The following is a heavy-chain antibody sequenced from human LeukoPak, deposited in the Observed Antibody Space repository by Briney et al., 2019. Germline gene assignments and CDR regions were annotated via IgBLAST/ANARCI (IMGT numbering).Heavy chain of an antibody. Sequence: GGSLRLSCAASGFTFSSYSMNWVRQTPGKGLEWVSYISISSSTIYYADSVKGRFTISRDNAKNSLYLQMNSLRAEDTAVYYCAREPTMSTALGDYWGQGTLVTVSS. CDR3: AREPTMSTALGDY. CDR2: ISISSSTI. J-gene: IGHJ4*02. D-gene: IGHD3-22*01. CDR1: GFTFSSYS. V-gene: IGHV3-48*04.